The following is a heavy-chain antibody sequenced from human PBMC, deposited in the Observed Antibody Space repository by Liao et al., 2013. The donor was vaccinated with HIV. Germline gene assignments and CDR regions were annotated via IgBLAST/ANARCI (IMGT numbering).Heavy chain of an antibody. CDR2: INASGNT. V-gene: IGHV4-4*07. CDR1: GGSITSYY. Sequence: QVQLQESGPGLIKPSETLSLTCSVSGGSITSYYWSWVRQSAGKGPEWIGRINASGNTNYNPSLKSRLIMSVDTSKSQFSLRLTSVTAADTALYYCARHSLGPGHLGQNAFDIWGQGDNGHRLF. J-gene: IGHJ3*02. D-gene: IGHD1-26*01. CDR3: ARHSLGPGHLGQNAFDI.